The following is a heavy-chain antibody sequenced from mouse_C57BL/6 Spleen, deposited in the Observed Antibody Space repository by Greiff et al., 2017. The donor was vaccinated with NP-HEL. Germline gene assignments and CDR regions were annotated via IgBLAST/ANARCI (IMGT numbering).Heavy chain of an antibody. Sequence: VQLQQPGAELVKPGASVKMSCKASGYTFTSYWITWVKQRPGQGLEWIGDIYPGSGSTNYNEKFKSKATLTVDTSSSTAYMQLSSLTSEDSAVYYCARQIYYYGSSYGNAMDYWGQGTSVTVSS. D-gene: IGHD1-1*01. J-gene: IGHJ4*01. CDR2: IYPGSGST. CDR1: GYTFTSYW. V-gene: IGHV1-55*01. CDR3: ARQIYYYGSSYGNAMDY.